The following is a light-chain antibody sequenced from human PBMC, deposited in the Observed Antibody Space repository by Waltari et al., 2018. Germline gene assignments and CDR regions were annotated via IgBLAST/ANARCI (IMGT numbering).Light chain of an antibody. CDR1: QDISVY. V-gene: IGKV1-27*01. Sequence: DIQMTQSPSSLSASVGDRVTITCRASQDISVYLACYQHKPGKVPNLLIYLASTLQEWAPSRFSGRESGNEFTLIISSLKPEDVATDYCENYNSAPRTFGQGTKVEIK. CDR2: LAS. J-gene: IGKJ1*01. CDR3: ENYNSAPRT.